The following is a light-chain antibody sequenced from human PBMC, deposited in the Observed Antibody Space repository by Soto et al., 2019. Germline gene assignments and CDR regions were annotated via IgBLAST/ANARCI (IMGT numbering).Light chain of an antibody. V-gene: IGKV3-20*01. CDR2: DVS. Sequence: EIVLTQSPGTLSLSPGERATLFCRASQSVSSNYLSWYQQKPGQAPRLFIHDVSIRATGIPDRLSGSGSGTDFTLTISRLEPEDFAVYFCSQYANSRTFGRGTKVEIK. J-gene: IGKJ1*01. CDR3: SQYANSRT. CDR1: QSVSSNY.